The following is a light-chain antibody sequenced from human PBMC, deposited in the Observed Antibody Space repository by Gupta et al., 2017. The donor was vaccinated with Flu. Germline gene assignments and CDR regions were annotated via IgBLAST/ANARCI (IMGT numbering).Light chain of an antibody. J-gene: IGKJ3*01. CDR2: GAS. CDR3: QQYGNSPFT. Sequence: IVFPQSPGTLSSSPGEGATLSCRASQSVSSNYLAWYQQKPGQAPSLLIHGASSRATGIPDRFSGSGSGTDFTLTISRLEPDDFAVYYCQQYGNSPFTFGPGTKVEIK. V-gene: IGKV3-20*01. CDR1: QSVSSNY.